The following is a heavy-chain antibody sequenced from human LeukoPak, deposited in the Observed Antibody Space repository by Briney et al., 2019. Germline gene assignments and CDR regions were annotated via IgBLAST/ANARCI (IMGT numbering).Heavy chain of an antibody. V-gene: IGHV1-2*02. J-gene: IGHJ4*02. Sequence: GASVKVSCKASGYTFTGYYMHWVRQAPGQGLEWMGWINPNSGGTNYAQKFQGRVTMTRDTSISTAYMELSRLRSDDTAVYYCAIYSSSWPLPFDYWGQGTLVTVSS. D-gene: IGHD6-13*01. CDR2: INPNSGGT. CDR1: GYTFTGYY. CDR3: AIYSSSWPLPFDY.